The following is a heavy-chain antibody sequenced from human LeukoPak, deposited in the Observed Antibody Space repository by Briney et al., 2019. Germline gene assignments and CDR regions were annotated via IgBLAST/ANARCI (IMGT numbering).Heavy chain of an antibody. J-gene: IGHJ5*02. Sequence: SLTLSLTCTVSGGSISSGGYYWSWIRQHPGKGLEWIGYIYYSGSTYYNPSLESRVTISVDTSRNQFSLKLSSVTAADTAVYYCARGRTFGGPWGQGTLVTVSS. D-gene: IGHD3-16*01. V-gene: IGHV4-31*03. CDR2: IYYSGST. CDR3: ARGRTFGGP. CDR1: GGSISSGGYY.